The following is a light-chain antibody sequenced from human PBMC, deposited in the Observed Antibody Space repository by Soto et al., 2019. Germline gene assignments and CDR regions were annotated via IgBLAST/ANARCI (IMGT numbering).Light chain of an antibody. V-gene: IGKV3-15*01. CDR2: GAS. CDR1: QSVSSK. CDR3: QQYNNWPLWT. Sequence: EIVMTQSPATLSVSPGARATLSCRASQSVSSKLAWYQQKPGQAPRLLIYGASTRTTGIPASFSGSGSGTEFTLTISSLQSEDFAVYYCQQYNNWPLWTFGQGTKVEIK. J-gene: IGKJ1*01.